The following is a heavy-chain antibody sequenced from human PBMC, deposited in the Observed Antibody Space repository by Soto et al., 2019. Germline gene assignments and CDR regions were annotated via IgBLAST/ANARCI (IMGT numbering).Heavy chain of an antibody. CDR1: GDSFSSFA. D-gene: IGHD3-22*01. J-gene: IGHJ4*02. CDR2: IIPNFDTP. CDR3: ARPYYDSSGYFRWYFDH. V-gene: IGHV1-69*06. Sequence: QVQLVQSGAEVKKPGSSVKLSCKASGDSFSSFAVTWVRQAPGQGLEWMGGIIPNFDTPKYAQKFQGRVTISADKATTTPSMALSSLRSEDTAVYYCARPYYDSSGYFRWYFDHWAQGTLVTVSS.